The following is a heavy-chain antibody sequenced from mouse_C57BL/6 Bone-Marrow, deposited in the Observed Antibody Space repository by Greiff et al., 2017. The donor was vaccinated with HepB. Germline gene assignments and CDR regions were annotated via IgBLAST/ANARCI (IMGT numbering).Heavy chain of an antibody. CDR1: GYTFTSYW. Sequence: QVQQQPGAELVKPGASVKLSCTASGYTFTSYWMQWVKQRPGQGLEWIGEIDPSDSYTNYNQKFKGKATLTVDTSSSTAYMQLSSLTSEDSAVYYCARVQRSFAYWGQGTLVTVSA. CDR2: IDPSDSYT. J-gene: IGHJ3*01. CDR3: ARVQRSFAY. V-gene: IGHV1-50*01.